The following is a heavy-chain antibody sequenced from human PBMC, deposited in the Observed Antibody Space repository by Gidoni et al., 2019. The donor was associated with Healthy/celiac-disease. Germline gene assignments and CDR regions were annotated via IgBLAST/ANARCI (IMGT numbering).Heavy chain of an antibody. V-gene: IGHV4-39*01. J-gene: IGHJ5*02. CDR1: GASISLRSYY. Sequence: QLQLQESCPGLVKSSETLSLPCTLSGASISLRSYYWGWIRQPPGKGLEWIGSIYYCGSTYYNPSLKSRITIAVDTSKNQLSLKLSSVTAADTAVYYCARHWGSSWLNQRSWFDPWGQGTLVTVSS. D-gene: IGHD6-13*01. CDR2: IYYCGST. CDR3: ARHWGSSWLNQRSWFDP.